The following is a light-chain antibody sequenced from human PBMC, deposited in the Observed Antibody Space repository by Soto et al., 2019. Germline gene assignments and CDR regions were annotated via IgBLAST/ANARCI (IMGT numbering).Light chain of an antibody. CDR1: QSINNR. Sequence: IQMTQSPSSLSASVGDRVTITCRASQSINNRLNWYQQKPGKAPRLVIYGASSLQSGVPSRFSGSGSGTDFTLTITSLQPEDFATYYCQQSYDVPRTFGQGTNVDVK. CDR2: GAS. J-gene: IGKJ1*01. CDR3: QQSYDVPRT. V-gene: IGKV1-39*01.